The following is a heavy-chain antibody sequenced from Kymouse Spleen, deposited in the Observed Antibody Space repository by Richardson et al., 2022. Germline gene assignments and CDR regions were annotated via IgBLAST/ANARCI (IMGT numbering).Heavy chain of an antibody. J-gene: IGHJ6*02. D-gene: IGHD5-18,IGHD3-10*01,IGHD5-18*01. V-gene: IGHV3-30*18. CDR1: GFTFSSYG. Sequence: QVQLVESGGGVVQPGRSLRLSCAASGFTFSSYGMHWVRQAPGKGLEWVAVISYDGSNKYYADSVKGRFTISRDNSKNTLYLQMNSLRAEDTAVYYCAAYGSYYGMDVWGQGTTVTVSS. CDR2: ISYDGSNK. CDR3: AAYGSYYGMDV.